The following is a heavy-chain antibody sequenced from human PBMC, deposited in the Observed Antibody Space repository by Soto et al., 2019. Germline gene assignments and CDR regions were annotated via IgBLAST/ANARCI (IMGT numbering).Heavy chain of an antibody. D-gene: IGHD4-17*01. V-gene: IGHV4-59*08. CDR1: GGSISSYY. CDR3: ARRQDYGAFDY. CDR2: ISYSGST. Sequence: PSETLSLTCTVSGGSISSYYWSWIRQSPGKGLEWIGYISYSGSTTYNPSLKSRVTISADTSKNQFSLKLRSVTAADTAVYYCARRQDYGAFDYWGQGPLVTVSS. J-gene: IGHJ4*02.